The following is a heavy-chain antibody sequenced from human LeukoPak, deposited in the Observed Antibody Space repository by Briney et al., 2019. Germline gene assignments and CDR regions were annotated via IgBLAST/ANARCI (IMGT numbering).Heavy chain of an antibody. CDR2: ISGSGDDT. D-gene: IGHD2-15*01. V-gene: IGHV3-23*01. Sequence: GGSLRLSYAASGFTFSSHAMNWVRQAPGKGLEWVSFISGSGDDTQYSDSVKGRFTVSRDNSKNTLFLQMNSLRAEDTAIYYCAKPDYSRGNYFDPWGQGTLVTVSS. CDR1: GFTFSSHA. J-gene: IGHJ5*02. CDR3: AKPDYSRGNYFDP.